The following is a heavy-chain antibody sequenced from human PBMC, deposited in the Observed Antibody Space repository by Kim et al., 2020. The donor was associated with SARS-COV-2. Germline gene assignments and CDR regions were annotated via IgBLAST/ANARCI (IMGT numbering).Heavy chain of an antibody. V-gene: IGHV1-69*13. D-gene: IGHD6-13*01. CDR2: IIPIFGTA. J-gene: IGHJ5*02. CDR1: GGTFSSYA. Sequence: PSVKVSCKASGGTFSSYAISWVRQAPGQGLEWMGGIIPIFGTANYAQKFQGRVTITADESTSTAYMELSSLRSEDTAVYYCARGAGQQLAHAKYNWFDPWGQGTLVTVSS. CDR3: ARGAGQQLAHAKYNWFDP.